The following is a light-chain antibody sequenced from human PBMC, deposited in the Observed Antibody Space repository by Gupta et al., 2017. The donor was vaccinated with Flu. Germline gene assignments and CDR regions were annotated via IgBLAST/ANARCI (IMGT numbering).Light chain of an antibody. CDR1: QTVSTF. V-gene: IGKV1-39*01. J-gene: IGKJ5*01. CDR2: SAS. Sequence: PSSLSPSVGDRVTITCLASQTVSTFLSWYQQTPGKAPKLLIYSASQVQSGVPSRFSGSGSGTDFTLTISRRQPEDFATYYCQQRNSTHITFGQGTRLDIK. CDR3: QQRNSTHIT.